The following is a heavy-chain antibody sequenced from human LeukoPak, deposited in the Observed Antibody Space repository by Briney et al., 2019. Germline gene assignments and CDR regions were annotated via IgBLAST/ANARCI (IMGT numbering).Heavy chain of an antibody. CDR1: GFTFRSFG. D-gene: IGHD3-9*01. CDR3: AKVQCYDSLTGSFCYFDY. V-gene: IGHV3-23*01. J-gene: IGHJ4*02. Sequence: GGSLRLSCTVSGFTFRSFGMTWVRQAPGKGLEWVSSVCGSGDNTYYADSVKGRFTISRDNSKNILYLQMSSLRAEDTAIYYCAKVQCYDSLTGSFCYFDYWGRGALVTVSS. CDR2: VCGSGDNT.